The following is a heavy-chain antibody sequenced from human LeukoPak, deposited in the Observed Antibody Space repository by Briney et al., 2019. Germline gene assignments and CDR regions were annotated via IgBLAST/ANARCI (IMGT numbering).Heavy chain of an antibody. CDR2: INAGNGNT. J-gene: IGHJ4*02. D-gene: IGHD6-13*01. CDR1: GYTFTSYA. CDR3: ARRYSSSWYAPFDY. V-gene: IGHV1-3*01. Sequence: ASVKVSCKASGYTFTSYATHCVRQAPGQRLEWMGWINAGNGNTKYSQKFQGRVTITRDTSASTAYMELSSLRSEDTAVYYCARRYSSSWYAPFDYWGQGTLVTVSS.